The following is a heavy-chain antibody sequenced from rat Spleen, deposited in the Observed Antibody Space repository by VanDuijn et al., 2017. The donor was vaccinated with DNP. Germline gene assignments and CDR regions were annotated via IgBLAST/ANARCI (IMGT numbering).Heavy chain of an antibody. V-gene: IGHV5-29*01. CDR1: GFIFSDYY. CDR2: ISHGGSRA. Sequence: EVQLVESGGGPVQPGRSLKLSCVASGFIFSDYYMAWVRQAPTKGLEWVATISHGGSRAYYRDSVKGRFSLSRDNAKSTLYLQLNILRSEDTATYYCARQDPFDYWGQGVMVTVSS. J-gene: IGHJ2*01. CDR3: ARQDPFDY.